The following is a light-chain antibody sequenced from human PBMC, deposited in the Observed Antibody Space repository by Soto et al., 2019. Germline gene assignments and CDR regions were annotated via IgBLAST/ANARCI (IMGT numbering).Light chain of an antibody. J-gene: IGLJ2*01. CDR2: EVS. CDR3: SSYTSTTTVV. CDR1: SSDVGGFNY. Sequence: QSVLTQPASVSGSPGQSITISCTGTSSDVGGFNYVSWYQQHPGKAPKLIIYEVSNRASGVSNRFSGSKSGNTASLTISGLQTEDEADYYCSSYTSTTTVVFGEGTKVTVL. V-gene: IGLV2-14*01.